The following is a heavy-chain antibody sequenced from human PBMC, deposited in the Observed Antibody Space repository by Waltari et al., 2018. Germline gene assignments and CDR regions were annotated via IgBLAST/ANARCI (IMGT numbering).Heavy chain of an antibody. CDR2: FNSGGGT. CDR1: GFPVIINY. CDR3: ARVATGTTGPVDY. J-gene: IGHJ4*02. V-gene: IGHV3-66*01. D-gene: IGHD1-1*01. Sequence: EVKLVESGGQLVKPGGSMRLACAASGFPVIINYMTWVRQAPGKGREWLSRFNSGGGTSDADSVKGRFTISRDNSKNTLFLQMNSLRVEDTAVYYCARVATGTTGPVDYWGQGAQVTVSS.